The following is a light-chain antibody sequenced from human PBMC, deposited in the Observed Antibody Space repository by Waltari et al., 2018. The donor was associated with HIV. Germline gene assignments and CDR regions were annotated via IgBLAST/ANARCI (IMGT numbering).Light chain of an antibody. CDR2: KDS. CDR3: QSADSSGTWV. V-gene: IGLV3-25*03. Sequence: SYELTQPPSVSVSPGQTARITCSGDALPKQYAYWYQQRPGQAPVLVMSKDSERPAGIPERFSGSSSGTTVTLTISGVQAEDEADYYCQSADSSGTWVFGRGTKLTVL. CDR1: ALPKQY. J-gene: IGLJ2*01.